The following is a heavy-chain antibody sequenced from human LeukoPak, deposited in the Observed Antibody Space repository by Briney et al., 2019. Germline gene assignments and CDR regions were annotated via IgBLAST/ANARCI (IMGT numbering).Heavy chain of an antibody. CDR3: ARHKASSGWTNNYFDP. J-gene: IGHJ5*02. D-gene: IGHD6-19*01. V-gene: IGHV4-39*01. CDR1: GGSISSNGYY. CDR2: IYYSGST. Sequence: RPSETLSLTCTVSGGSISSNGYYWGWIRQPPGKGLEWIGSIYYSGSTYYNPSLKSRVTVSVDTSKNQFSLKLSSVTAADTAVYCCARHKASSGWTNNYFDPWGQGTLVTVSS.